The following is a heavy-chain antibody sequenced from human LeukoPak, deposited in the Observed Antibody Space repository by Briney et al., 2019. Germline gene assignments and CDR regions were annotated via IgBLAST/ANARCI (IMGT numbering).Heavy chain of an antibody. CDR1: GFTFSSYS. J-gene: IGHJ6*02. V-gene: IGHV3-21*01. CDR3: ARATSLTMFYYYYGMDV. Sequence: GGSLRLSCAASGFTFSSYSMNWVRQAPGKGLEWVSSISSSSSYIYYADSVKGRFTISRDNAKNSLYLQMNSLRAEDTAVYYCARATSLTMFYYYYGMDVWGQGTTVTVSS. D-gene: IGHD3-10*02. CDR2: ISSSSSYI.